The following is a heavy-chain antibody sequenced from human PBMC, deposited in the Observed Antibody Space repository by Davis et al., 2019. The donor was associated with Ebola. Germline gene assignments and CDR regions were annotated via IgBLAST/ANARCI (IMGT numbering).Heavy chain of an antibody. D-gene: IGHD6-13*01. CDR1: GDSISNSRYY. J-gene: IGHJ4*02. CDR2: MYYTGSS. CDR3: ARQSIAAAVYFDH. V-gene: IGHV4-39*01. Sequence: GSLRLSCTVSGDSISNSRYYWGWIRQPPGKGLEWIGSMYYTGSSHFNRTLNSRASISLDTSKNQFSLKLTSVIAADTAVYYCARQSIAAAVYFDHWGQGTLVTASS.